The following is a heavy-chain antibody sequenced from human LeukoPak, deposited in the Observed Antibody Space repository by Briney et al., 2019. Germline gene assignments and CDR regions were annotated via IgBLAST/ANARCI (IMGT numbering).Heavy chain of an antibody. V-gene: IGHV3-23*01. D-gene: IGHD1/OR15-1a*01. CDR1: GFTFSSYA. CDR3: AGTRTLTIDDY. Sequence: LSGGSLRLSCAASGFTFSSYAMSWVRQAPGKGLEWVSAISGSGGSTYYADSVKGRFTISRDNSKNTLYLQMNSLRAEDTAVYYCAGTRTLTIDDYWGQGTLVTVSS. J-gene: IGHJ4*02. CDR2: ISGSGGST.